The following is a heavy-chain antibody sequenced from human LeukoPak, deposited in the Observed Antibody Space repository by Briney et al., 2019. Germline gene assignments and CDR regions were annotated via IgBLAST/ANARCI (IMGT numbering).Heavy chain of an antibody. D-gene: IGHD3-10*01. V-gene: IGHV5-51*01. J-gene: IGHJ4*02. Sequence: GESLKISCKGSGYIFTSHWIAWVRQMPGKGLEWMGVIFPFDSDTRYSPSFQGQVTISADKSISTVYLQWNSLKASDTAMYYCAGGDGSGSHHDYWGEGTLVTVSS. CDR1: GYIFTSHW. CDR3: AGGDGSGSHHDY. CDR2: IFPFDSDT.